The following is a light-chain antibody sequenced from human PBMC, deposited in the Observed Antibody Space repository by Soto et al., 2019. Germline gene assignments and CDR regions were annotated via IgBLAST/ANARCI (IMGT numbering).Light chain of an antibody. J-gene: IGKJ4*01. Sequence: DIVMTQSPLSLPVTPGEPASISCRSSQSLLHSNGYNYLDWYLQKPGQSPQLLIYLGSNRASGVADRFSGSGSGTDFTLKISRVDAEDVGVYYCMQALQTPTFGGGTKVEIK. V-gene: IGKV2-28*01. CDR3: MQALQTPT. CDR2: LGS. CDR1: QSLLHSNGYNY.